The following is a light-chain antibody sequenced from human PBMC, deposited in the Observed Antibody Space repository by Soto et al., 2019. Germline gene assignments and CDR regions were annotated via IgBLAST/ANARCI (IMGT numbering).Light chain of an antibody. V-gene: IGKV3-15*01. CDR3: QEYIHWPPGM. CDR1: QFVSRR. J-gene: IGKJ1*01. CDR2: DTS. Sequence: EIVVTQSPATLSASPGERVTLSCRASQFVSRRLAWYQQRLGQVPRLLIYDTSTRAPGISARFSGSGSGTEFTLPISSLQSEDFSVSYCQEYIHWPPGMFGPGTTVDIK.